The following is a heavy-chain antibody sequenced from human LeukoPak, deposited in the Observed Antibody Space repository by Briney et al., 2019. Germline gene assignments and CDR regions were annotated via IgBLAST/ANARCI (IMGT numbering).Heavy chain of an antibody. J-gene: IGHJ4*02. CDR1: GFTFSSYV. CDR2: ISGSGSGDST. Sequence: PGGSLRLSCAASGFTFSSYVMSWVRQAPGKGLEWVSAISGSGSGDSTYYADSVKGRFTISRDNAKNSLYLQMNSLRAEDTAVYYCARRRDSGSLQHFDYWGQGTLVTVSS. D-gene: IGHD1-26*01. CDR3: ARRRDSGSLQHFDY. V-gene: IGHV3-23*01.